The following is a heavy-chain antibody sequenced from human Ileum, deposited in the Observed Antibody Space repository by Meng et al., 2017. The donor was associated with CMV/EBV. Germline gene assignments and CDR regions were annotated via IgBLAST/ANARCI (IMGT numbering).Heavy chain of an antibody. D-gene: IGHD1-14*01. V-gene: IGHV4-4*02. CDR2: IHHARST. CDR3: ARAGNHRVGDY. Sequence: LTGAVSGDSVSSINWWSCVRQPPGKGLEWIGEIHHARSTSYNPSLKSRVTLSVDKSKNQFSLKMSSVTAADTAVYYCARAGNHRVGDYWGQGTLVTVSS. J-gene: IGHJ4*02. CDR1: GDSVSSINW.